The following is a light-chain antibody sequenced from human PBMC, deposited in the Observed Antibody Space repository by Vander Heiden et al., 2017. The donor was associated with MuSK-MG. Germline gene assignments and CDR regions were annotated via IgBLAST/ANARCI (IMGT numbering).Light chain of an antibody. CDR2: KAS. CDR3: QQDNSYSLT. V-gene: IGKV1-5*03. J-gene: IGKJ1*01. Sequence: DTQMTQSPSTLSASVGDRVTITCRASQSISNWLAWYQQKPGKAPKLLIYKASSLETGVPSRFSGSGSGTEFTLTSSSLQPDDFATYYCQQDNSYSLTFGQGTKVDIK. CDR1: QSISNW.